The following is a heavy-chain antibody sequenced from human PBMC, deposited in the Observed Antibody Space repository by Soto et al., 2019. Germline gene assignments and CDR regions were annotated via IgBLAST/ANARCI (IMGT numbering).Heavy chain of an antibody. J-gene: IGHJ6*02. V-gene: IGHV4-34*01. D-gene: IGHD6-6*01. CDR2: INHSGST. CDR3: AGGAGHGTPARPGSYFYGMEV. Sequence: PSETLSLTCAVYGGSFSGYYWSWIRQPPGKGLEWIGEINHSGSTNYNPSLKSRVTISVDTSKNQFSLKLSSVTAADTAVYYCAGGAGHGTPARPGSYFYGMEVGGQETIATV. CDR1: GGSFSGYY.